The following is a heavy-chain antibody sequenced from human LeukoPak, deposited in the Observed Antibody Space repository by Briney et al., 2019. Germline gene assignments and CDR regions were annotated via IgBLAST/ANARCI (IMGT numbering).Heavy chain of an antibody. CDR2: IKQDGSEK. D-gene: IGHD3-22*01. V-gene: IGHV3-7*03. J-gene: IGHJ4*02. CDR1: GFTFSRYW. CDR3: TRDKGDYDTSGSLFVF. Sequence: GGPLRLSCAASGFTFSRYWMSWVRQAPRKGLEWVANIKQDGSEKYYVDSVKGRFTISRDNAKNSLYLQMNSLRAEDTAVYYCTRDKGDYDTSGSLFVFGGQGTLVTVSS.